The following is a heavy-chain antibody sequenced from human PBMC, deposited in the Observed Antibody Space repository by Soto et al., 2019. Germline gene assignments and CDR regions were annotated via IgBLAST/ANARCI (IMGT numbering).Heavy chain of an antibody. Sequence: SEILSLTCTVSGGSISSGGYYWSWIRQHPGKGLEWIGYIYYSGSAYYNPSLKSRVTISVDTSKNQFSLKLSSVTAADTAVYYCARDMVRGARSRDAFDIWGQGTMVTVSS. V-gene: IGHV4-31*03. CDR3: ARDMVRGARSRDAFDI. D-gene: IGHD3-10*01. CDR2: IYYSGSA. J-gene: IGHJ3*02. CDR1: GGSISSGGYY.